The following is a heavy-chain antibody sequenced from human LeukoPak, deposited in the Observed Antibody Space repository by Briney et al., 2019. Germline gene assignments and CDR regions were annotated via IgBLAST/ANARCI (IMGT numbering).Heavy chain of an antibody. CDR2: INWNGGRT. J-gene: IGHJ4*02. CDR3: ARDYDYGDYPGY. V-gene: IGHV3-20*04. Sequence: PGGSLRLSCVASGFTFRDYYMSWVRQAPGKGLEWVSGINWNGGRTGYADSVKGRFTISRDNAKNSLYLQMNSLRAEDTALYYCARDYDYGDYPGYWGQGTLVTVSS. D-gene: IGHD4-17*01. CDR1: GFTFRDYY.